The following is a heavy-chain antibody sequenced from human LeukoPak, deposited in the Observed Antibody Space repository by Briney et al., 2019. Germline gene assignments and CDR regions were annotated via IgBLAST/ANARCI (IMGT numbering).Heavy chain of an antibody. CDR3: ASILRYFDWLSQPLDY. D-gene: IGHD3-9*01. J-gene: IGHJ4*02. V-gene: IGHV3-30*03. Sequence: GGSLRLSCAASGFTFSSYGMHWVRQAPGKGLEWVAVISYDGSNKYYADSVKGRFTISRDNSKNTLYLQMNSLRAEDTAVYYCASILRYFDWLSQPLDYWGQGTLVTVSS. CDR2: ISYDGSNK. CDR1: GFTFSSYG.